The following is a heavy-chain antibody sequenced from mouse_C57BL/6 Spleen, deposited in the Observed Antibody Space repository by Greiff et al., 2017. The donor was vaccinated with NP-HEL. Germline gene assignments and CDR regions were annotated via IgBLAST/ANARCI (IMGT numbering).Heavy chain of an antibody. CDR2: ISGGGGNT. CDR1: GFTFSSYT. D-gene: IGHD1-1*01. Sequence: EVQRVESGGGLVKPGGSLKLSCAASGFTFSSYTMSWVRQTPEKRLEWVATISGGGGNTFYPDSVKGRFTISRDNAKNPLYLQMSSLRAEETALYDCARVTTGLDYWGQGTTLTVSS. CDR3: ARVTTGLDY. V-gene: IGHV5-9*01. J-gene: IGHJ2*01.